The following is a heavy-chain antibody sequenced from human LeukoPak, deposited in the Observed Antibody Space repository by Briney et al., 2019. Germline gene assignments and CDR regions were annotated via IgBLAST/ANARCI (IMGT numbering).Heavy chain of an antibody. D-gene: IGHD3-10*01. V-gene: IGHV4-34*01. CDR2: INHSGST. Sequence: SETLSLTCAVYGGSFSGYYWSWIRQPPGKGLEWIGEINHSGSTKYNPSLKSRVTISVDTSKNQFSLKLSSVTAADTAVYYCARGRITMVRGVIITSHYYYGMDVWGKGTTVTASS. CDR1: GGSFSGYY. CDR3: ARGRITMVRGVIITSHYYYGMDV. J-gene: IGHJ6*04.